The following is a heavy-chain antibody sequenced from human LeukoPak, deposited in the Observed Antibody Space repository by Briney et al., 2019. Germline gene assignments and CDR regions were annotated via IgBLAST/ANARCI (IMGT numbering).Heavy chain of an antibody. Sequence: SETLSLTCTVSGGSISNYYWSWIRQPPGKGLEWIGYIYYSGTTNYSPSLKSRVTISVDTSKNQFSLKLSSVTAADTAVYYCARSSYDFWSGYYPFRAQYYFDYWGQGTLVTVSS. CDR1: GGSISNYY. V-gene: IGHV4-59*12. D-gene: IGHD3-3*01. CDR3: ARSSYDFWSGYYPFRAQYYFDY. J-gene: IGHJ4*02. CDR2: IYYSGTT.